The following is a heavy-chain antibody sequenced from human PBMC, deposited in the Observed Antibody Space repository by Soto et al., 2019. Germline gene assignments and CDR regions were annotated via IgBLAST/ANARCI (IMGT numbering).Heavy chain of an antibody. J-gene: IGHJ5*01. CDR2: IYKSATT. Sequence: SETLSLTCSVSGDSISSVDYFWAWIRQPPGQALEYIGYIYKSATTYYNPSFESRVAISLDTSKSQFSLNVTSVTAADTAVYFCARGRYCLTGRCFPNWLDSWGQGTLVT. V-gene: IGHV4-30-4*01. CDR1: GDSISSVDYF. D-gene: IGHD2-15*01. CDR3: ARGRYCLTGRCFPNWLDS.